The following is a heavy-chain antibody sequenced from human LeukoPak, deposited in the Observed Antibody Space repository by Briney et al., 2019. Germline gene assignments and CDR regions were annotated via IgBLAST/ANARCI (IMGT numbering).Heavy chain of an antibody. Sequence: GGSLRLSCAASGFTFSSYSMSWVRQAPGKGLEWVSYITSSSSTIYYADSVRGRFTISRDSAKDSLYLQMSSLRAEDTALYYCARTDSTSSGYFDYWGQGTLVTVSS. D-gene: IGHD6-6*01. J-gene: IGHJ4*02. CDR1: GFTFSSYS. CDR2: ITSSSSTI. V-gene: IGHV3-48*01. CDR3: ARTDSTSSGYFDY.